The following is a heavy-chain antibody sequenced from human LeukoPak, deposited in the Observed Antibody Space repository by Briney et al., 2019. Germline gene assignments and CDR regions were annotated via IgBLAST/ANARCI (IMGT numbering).Heavy chain of an antibody. Sequence: SETLSLTCTVSGGSISSYYWSWIRQPPGKGLEWIGYIYYSGSTNYNPSLKSRVTISVDTSKNQFSLKLSSVTAADTAVYYCARAGQWLDNDAFDIWGQGTMVTVSS. CDR1: GGSISSYY. CDR3: ARAGQWLDNDAFDI. CDR2: IYYSGST. J-gene: IGHJ3*02. D-gene: IGHD6-19*01. V-gene: IGHV4-59*01.